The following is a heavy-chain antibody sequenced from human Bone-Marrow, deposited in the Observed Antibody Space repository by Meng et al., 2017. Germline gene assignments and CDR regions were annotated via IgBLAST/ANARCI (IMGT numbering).Heavy chain of an antibody. J-gene: IGHJ4*02. V-gene: IGHV3-48*03. CDR3: ARGHRKGDY. CDR1: GFTFSSYA. Sequence: GESLKISCAASGFTFSSYAMSWVRQAPGKGLEWISYISSSGATIFYADSVKGRFTISRDNAKNSLYLQMSSLRAEDTAIYYCARGHRKGDYWGQGTLVTVSS. CDR2: ISSSGATI.